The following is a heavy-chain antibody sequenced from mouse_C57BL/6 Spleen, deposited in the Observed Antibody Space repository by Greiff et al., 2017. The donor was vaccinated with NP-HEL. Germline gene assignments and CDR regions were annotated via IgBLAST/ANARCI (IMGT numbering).Heavy chain of an antibody. D-gene: IGHD2-1*01. V-gene: IGHV1-69*01. CDR2: IDPSDSYT. J-gene: IGHJ3*01. CDR3: ARVGYGNLAWFAY. Sequence: QVQLQQSGAELVMPGASVKLSCKASGYTFTSYWMHWVKQRPGQGLEWIGEIDPSDSYTNYNQKFKGKSTLTVDKSSSTAYMQLSSLTSEDSAVYYCARVGYGNLAWFAYWGQGTLVTVSA. CDR1: GYTFTSYW.